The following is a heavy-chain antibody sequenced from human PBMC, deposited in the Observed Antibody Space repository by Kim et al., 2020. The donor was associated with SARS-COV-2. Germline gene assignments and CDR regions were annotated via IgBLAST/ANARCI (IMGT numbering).Heavy chain of an antibody. J-gene: IGHJ6*01. V-gene: IGHV3-30-3*01. CDR2: ISYDGSNK. CDR3: ARGPPSIVVVYYYYYGM. CDR1: GFTFSSYA. Sequence: GGSLRLSCAASGFTFSSYAMHWVRQAPGKGLEWVAVISYDGSNKYYADSVKGRFTISRDNSKNTLYLQMNSLRAEDTAVYYCARGPPSIVVVYYYYYGM. D-gene: IGHD2-2*01.